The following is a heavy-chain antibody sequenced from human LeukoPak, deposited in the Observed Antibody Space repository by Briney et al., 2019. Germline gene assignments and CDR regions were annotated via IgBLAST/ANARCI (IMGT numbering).Heavy chain of an antibody. D-gene: IGHD5/OR15-5a*01. V-gene: IGHV3-23*01. CDR2: ISGSGTST. CDR3: AKDFVYDDVDF. CDR1: GITFSAYG. Sequence: GGSLRLSCAASGITFSAYGMSWVRQAPGKGLEWVSTISGSGTSTYYADSVKGPFTISRDNSKNTLYLQVNSLRAEDTAVYYCAKDFVYDDVDFWGQGTLVTVSS. J-gene: IGHJ4*02.